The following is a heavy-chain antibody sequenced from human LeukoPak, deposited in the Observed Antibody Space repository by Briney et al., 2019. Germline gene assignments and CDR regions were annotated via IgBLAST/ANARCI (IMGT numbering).Heavy chain of an antibody. V-gene: IGHV4-34*01. CDR1: GGSFSGYY. CDR3: ARGPDIVATITPRGYYYYGMDV. D-gene: IGHD5-12*01. J-gene: IGHJ6*02. CDR2: INHSGST. Sequence: PSETLSLTCAVYGGSFSGYYWSWIRQPPGKGLEWIGEINHSGSTNYNPSPKSRVTISVDTSKNQFSLKLSSVTAADTAVYYCARGPDIVATITPRGYYYYGMDVWGQGTTVTVSS.